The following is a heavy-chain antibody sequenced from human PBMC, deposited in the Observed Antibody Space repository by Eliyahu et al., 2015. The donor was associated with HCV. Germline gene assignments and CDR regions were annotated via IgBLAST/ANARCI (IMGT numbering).Heavy chain of an antibody. CDR2: XYWNDDK. V-gene: IGHV2-5*01. CDR1: GFSXSTSGVG. CDR3: AHSLRXGYSYGY. D-gene: IGHD5-18*01. Sequence: QITLKESGPTLVKPTQTLTLTCTFSGFSXSTSGVGVGWIRQPPGKALEWLALXYWNDDKRYSPSLKSRLTITKDTSKNQVVLTMTNMDPVDTATYYCAHSLRXGYSYGYWGQGTLVTVSS. J-gene: IGHJ4*02.